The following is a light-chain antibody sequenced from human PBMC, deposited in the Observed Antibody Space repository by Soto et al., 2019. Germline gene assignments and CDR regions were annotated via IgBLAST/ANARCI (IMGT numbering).Light chain of an antibody. CDR3: CSYAGSNTFG. CDR1: SSDVGSYNL. CDR2: EVT. V-gene: IGLV2-23*02. J-gene: IGLJ1*01. Sequence: QSALTQPASVSGSPGQSITISCTGTSSDVGSYNLVSWYQQHPGKAPKLMIYEVTKRPSGVSDRFSGSKSGNTASLTISGLQAEDEADYSCCSYAGSNTFGFGTGTKLTVL.